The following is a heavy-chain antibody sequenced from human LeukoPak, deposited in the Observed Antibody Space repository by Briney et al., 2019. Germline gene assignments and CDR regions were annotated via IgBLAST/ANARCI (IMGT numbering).Heavy chain of an antibody. D-gene: IGHD3-22*01. Sequence: GGSLRLSCAAPGFTFSFHEMNWVRQAPGKGLEWVSYISSTGNSIYYADSVKGRFTISRDNAKNSLYLQMNSLRGEDTAVYYCARASYDSSGYYRIDIWGQGTMVTVSS. V-gene: IGHV3-48*03. CDR3: ARASYDSSGYYRIDI. J-gene: IGHJ3*02. CDR2: ISSTGNSI. CDR1: GFTFSFHE.